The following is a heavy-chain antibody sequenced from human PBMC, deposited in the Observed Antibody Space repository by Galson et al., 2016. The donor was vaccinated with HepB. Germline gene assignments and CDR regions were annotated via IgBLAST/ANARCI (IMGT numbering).Heavy chain of an antibody. V-gene: IGHV3-33*01. D-gene: IGHD6-13*01. J-gene: IGHJ4*02. CDR2: IWFDGTYK. CDR1: GFHFSGYG. Sequence: SLRLSCAASGFHFSGYGMHWVRQAPGKGLEWVALIWFDGTYKYYADSVRGRFTISRDDSMNTVFLQMDSLRAEDTAVYYCARAGVSNWPDFDFWGLGALVTVSS. CDR3: ARAGVSNWPDFDF.